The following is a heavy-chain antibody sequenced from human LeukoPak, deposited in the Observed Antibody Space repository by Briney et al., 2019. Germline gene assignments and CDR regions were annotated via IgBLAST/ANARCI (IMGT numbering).Heavy chain of an antibody. CDR3: ARDRPTARVPSGWYRVFDY. CDR2: IKQDGSEK. CDR1: GFTFSSYW. J-gene: IGHJ4*02. D-gene: IGHD6-19*01. Sequence: GGSLRLSCAASGFTFSSYWMSWVRQAPGKGLEWVANIKQDGSEKYYVDSVKGRFTISRDNAKNSLYLQMNSLRAEDTAVYYCARDRPTARVPSGWYRVFDYWGQGTLVTVSS. V-gene: IGHV3-7*01.